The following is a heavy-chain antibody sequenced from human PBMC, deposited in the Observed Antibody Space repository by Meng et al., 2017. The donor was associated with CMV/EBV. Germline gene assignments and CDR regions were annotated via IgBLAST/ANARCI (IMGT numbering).Heavy chain of an antibody. CDR3: VGRQYGSGTY. CDR1: GFTFINYA. V-gene: IGHV3-23*01. Sequence: GESLKISCAASGFTFINYAMNWVRQAPGKGLEWVSSISSSGVTYYADSGKGRFTISRDTSRNTLYLQRNTLRAEDTAVYYCVGRQYGSGTYWGQGTLVTVSS. D-gene: IGHD3-10*01. J-gene: IGHJ4*02. CDR2: ISSSGVT.